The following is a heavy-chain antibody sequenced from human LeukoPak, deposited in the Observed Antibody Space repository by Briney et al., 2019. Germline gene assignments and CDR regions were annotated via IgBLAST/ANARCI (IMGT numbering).Heavy chain of an antibody. CDR3: ARSNYGDYVRSEAFDI. V-gene: IGHV3-23*01. Sequence: GGSLRLSCAASGFTFSSSGMGWVRQAPGKGLEWVSAISASGSSTYYADSVKGRFTISRDNSKNTLYLQMNSLRAEDTAVYYCARSNYGDYVRSEAFDIWGQGTMVTVSS. CDR2: ISASGSST. J-gene: IGHJ3*02. CDR1: GFTFSSSG. D-gene: IGHD4-17*01.